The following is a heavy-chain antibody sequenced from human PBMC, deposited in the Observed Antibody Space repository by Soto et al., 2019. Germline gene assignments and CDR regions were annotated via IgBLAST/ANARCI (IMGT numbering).Heavy chain of an antibody. Sequence: SETLSLTCTVSGGSISSGGYYWSWIRQHPGKGLEWIGYIYYSGSTNYNPSLKSRVTISVDTSKNQFSLKLSSVTAADTAVYYCARAARPRYYYYGMDVWGQGTTVTVSS. CDR2: IYYSGST. D-gene: IGHD6-6*01. J-gene: IGHJ6*02. CDR1: GGSISSGGYY. V-gene: IGHV4-61*08. CDR3: ARAARPRYYYYGMDV.